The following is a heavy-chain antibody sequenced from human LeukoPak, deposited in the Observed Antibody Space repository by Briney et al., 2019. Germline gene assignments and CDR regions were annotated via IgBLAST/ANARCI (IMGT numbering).Heavy chain of an antibody. Sequence: PGGSLRLSCAASAFTFSRYGMHWVRQAPGKGLEWVAFIRYDGSNKYYADSVKGRFTISRDNSKNTLYLQMNSLRAEDTAVYYCAKDGVGLTDYYGSGSFNWFDPWGQGTLVTVSS. CDR3: AKDGVGLTDYYGSGSFNWFDP. V-gene: IGHV3-30*02. CDR2: IRYDGSNK. D-gene: IGHD3-10*01. CDR1: AFTFSRYG. J-gene: IGHJ5*02.